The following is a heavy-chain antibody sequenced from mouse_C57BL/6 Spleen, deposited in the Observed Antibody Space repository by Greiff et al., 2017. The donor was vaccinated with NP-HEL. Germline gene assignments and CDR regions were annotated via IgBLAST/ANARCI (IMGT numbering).Heavy chain of an antibody. CDR1: GFTFSSYG. Sequence: DVKLVESGGDLVKPGGSLKLSCAASGFTFSSYGMSWVRQTPDKRLEWVATISSGGSYTYYPDSVKGRFTISRDNAKNTRYLQMSSLKSEDTAMYYCARELGRYFDYWGQGTTLTVSS. V-gene: IGHV5-6*02. D-gene: IGHD4-1*01. J-gene: IGHJ2*01. CDR3: ARELGRYFDY. CDR2: ISSGGSYT.